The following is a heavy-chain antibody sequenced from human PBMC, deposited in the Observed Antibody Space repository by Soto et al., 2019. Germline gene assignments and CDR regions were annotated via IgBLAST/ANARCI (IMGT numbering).Heavy chain of an antibody. CDR2: MNPNSANT. CDR3: ARVISGRVVVAATNYYYGMDV. CDR1: GYTFTSYD. V-gene: IGHV1-8*01. D-gene: IGHD2-15*01. J-gene: IGHJ6*02. Sequence: ASVKVSCKASGYTFTSYDINWVRQATGQGLEWMGWMNPNSANTGYAQKFQGRVTMTRNTSISTAYMELSSLRSEDTAVYYCARVISGRVVVAATNYYYGMDVWGQGTTVTVSS.